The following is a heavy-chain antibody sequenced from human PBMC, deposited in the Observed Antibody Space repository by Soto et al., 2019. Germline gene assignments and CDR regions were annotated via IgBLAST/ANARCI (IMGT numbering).Heavy chain of an antibody. CDR1: GFTFSSYA. CDR3: AKDLEIPGYYYGMDV. V-gene: IGHV3-23*01. Sequence: GGSLRLSCAASGFTFSSYAMSWVRQAPGKGLEWVSAISGSGGSTYYADSVKGRFTISRDNSKNTLYLQMNSLRAEDTAVYYCAKDLEIPGYYYGMDVWGQGTTVTVSS. CDR2: ISGSGGST. J-gene: IGHJ6*02. D-gene: IGHD3-3*01.